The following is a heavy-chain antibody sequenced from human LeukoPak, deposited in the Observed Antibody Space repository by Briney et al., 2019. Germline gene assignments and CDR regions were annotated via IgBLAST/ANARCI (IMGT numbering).Heavy chain of an antibody. J-gene: IGHJ4*02. V-gene: IGHV3-48*02. CDR2: ISSSSSTI. Sequence: GGSLRLSCAPSGFTLSSHTVNWVRPPPGKGRVWVSYISSSSSTIHYADSVKGRFTISRDNAKKSLYLQMNSLRDEDTAVYYCARFLDYWGQGTLVTVSS. CDR1: GFTLSSHT. CDR3: ARFLDY.